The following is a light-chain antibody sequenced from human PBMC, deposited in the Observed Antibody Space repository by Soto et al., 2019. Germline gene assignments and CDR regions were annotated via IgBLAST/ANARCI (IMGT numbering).Light chain of an antibody. Sequence: DIVFTHSPGTLSLSPGERATLSCRASQSVRNSYLAWYQQKPGQAPRLLVYGASSRATGIPDRFSGSGSGTDFTLTVSRLEPGDFAVYYCQQYGGSPWTFGQGTKVDIK. J-gene: IGKJ1*01. V-gene: IGKV3-20*01. CDR3: QQYGGSPWT. CDR2: GAS. CDR1: QSVRNSY.